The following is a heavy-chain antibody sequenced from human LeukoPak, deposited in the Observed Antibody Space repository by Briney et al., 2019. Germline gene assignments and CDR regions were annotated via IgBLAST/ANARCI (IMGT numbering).Heavy chain of an antibody. CDR1: GGSFGGYY. Sequence: KPSETLSLTCVVYGGSFGGYYWSWIRQPPGKGLEWIGSIYYSGSTYYNPSLKSRVTISVDTSKNQFSLKLSSVTAADTAVYYCARGQLWSPFDYWGQGTLVTVSS. J-gene: IGHJ4*02. D-gene: IGHD5-18*01. CDR2: IYYSGST. CDR3: ARGQLWSPFDY. V-gene: IGHV4-34*01.